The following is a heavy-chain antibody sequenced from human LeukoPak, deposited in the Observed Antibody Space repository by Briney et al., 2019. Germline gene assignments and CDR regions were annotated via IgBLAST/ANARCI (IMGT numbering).Heavy chain of an antibody. CDR3: ARVGRWLHRDAFDI. CDR2: IYYSGST. D-gene: IGHD5-24*01. J-gene: IGHJ3*02. V-gene: IGHV4-39*01. Sequence: SETLSLTCTVSGGSISSSSYYWGWIRQPPGKGLEWIGSIYYSGSTYYNPSLKSRVTISVDTSKNQFSLKLSSVTAADTAVYYCARVGRWLHRDAFDIWGQGTMVTVSS. CDR1: GGSISSSSYY.